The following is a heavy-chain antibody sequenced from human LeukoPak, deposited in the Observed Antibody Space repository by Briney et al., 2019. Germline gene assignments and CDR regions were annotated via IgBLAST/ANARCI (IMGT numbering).Heavy chain of an antibody. CDR1: GFTFGDYA. Sequence: GRSLRLSCTASGFTFGDYAMSWFRQAPGKGLEWVGFIRSKAYGGTTEYAASVKGRFTISRDDSKGIAYLQMNSLKTEDTAVYFCTRSTYTSGYYPPLYWGQGTLVTVSS. D-gene: IGHD3-22*01. J-gene: IGHJ4*02. V-gene: IGHV3-49*03. CDR3: TRSTYTSGYYPPLY. CDR2: IRSKAYGGTT.